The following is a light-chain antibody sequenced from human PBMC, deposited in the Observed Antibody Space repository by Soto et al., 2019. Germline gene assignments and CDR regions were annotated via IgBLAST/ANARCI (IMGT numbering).Light chain of an antibody. Sequence: GATPTPVGTSASLGDGVTLSCRPSQSVSSNLAWYQQKPGQAPMLLLYVASSRATGIPDRFSGSGSGTDFALTIVSLQPEDVAIYYCQTFTCAPITFGGGTKVDIK. CDR2: VAS. J-gene: IGKJ4*01. CDR3: QTFTCAPIT. V-gene: IGKV3D-15*01. CDR1: QSVSSN.